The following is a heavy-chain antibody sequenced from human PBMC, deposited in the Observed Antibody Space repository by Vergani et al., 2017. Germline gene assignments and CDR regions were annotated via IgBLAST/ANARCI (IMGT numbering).Heavy chain of an antibody. CDR2: IYYSGST. D-gene: IGHD2-2*01. CDR1: GGSLSSGGYY. CDR3: AREDGRVGYCSSTSCFKKDAFDI. V-gene: IGHV4-31*03. Sequence: QVQLQESGPGLVKPSQTLSLTCTVSGGSLSSGGYYWSWIRQHPGKGLEWIGYIYYSGSTYYKPSLKSRVTISVDTSKNQFSLKLSSVTAADTAVYYCAREDGRVGYCSSTSCFKKDAFDIGGQGTMVTVAS. J-gene: IGHJ3*02.